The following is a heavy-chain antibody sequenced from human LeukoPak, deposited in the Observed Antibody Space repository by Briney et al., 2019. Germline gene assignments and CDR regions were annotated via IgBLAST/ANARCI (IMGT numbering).Heavy chain of an antibody. D-gene: IGHD1/OR15-1a*01. CDR1: GGSISSYY. CDR2: IYTSGST. CDR3: ARVNSAMNYYYYYMDV. Sequence: PSETLSLTCTVSGGSISSYYWSWIRQPAGKGLEWIGRIYTSGSTNYNPSLKSRVTMSVDTSKNQFSLKLSSVTAADTAVYYCARVNSAMNYYYYYMDVWGKGTTVTISS. V-gene: IGHV4-4*07. J-gene: IGHJ6*03.